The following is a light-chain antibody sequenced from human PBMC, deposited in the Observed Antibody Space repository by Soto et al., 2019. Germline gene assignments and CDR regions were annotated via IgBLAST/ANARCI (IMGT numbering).Light chain of an antibody. J-gene: IGKJ5*01. Sequence: DIVVTQSPLSLPVTPGEPASISCRSSQSLLYNNTYNYLDWYVQKPGQSPQLLIYFGSNRAPGVPDRFSGSGSGTDFTLKINRVEAEDVGTYYCMQALQSLTFGQGTRREIK. V-gene: IGKV2-28*01. CDR1: QSLLYNNTYNY. CDR3: MQALQSLT. CDR2: FGS.